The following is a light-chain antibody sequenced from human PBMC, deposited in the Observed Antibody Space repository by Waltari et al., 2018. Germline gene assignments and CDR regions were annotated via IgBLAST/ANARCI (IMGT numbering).Light chain of an antibody. CDR2: HSR. Sequence: QSVLTQPPSASGTPGQTVTISCSGSTSNIGRNAVNWYQTFPGAAPTLLIYHSRLRPAGVPGRFSASKSGTAASLAISGLQSEDEADYYCAAWDDSVSGPYVVFGGGTKLTVL. CDR3: AAWDDSVSGPYVV. J-gene: IGLJ2*01. V-gene: IGLV1-44*01. CDR1: TSNIGRNA.